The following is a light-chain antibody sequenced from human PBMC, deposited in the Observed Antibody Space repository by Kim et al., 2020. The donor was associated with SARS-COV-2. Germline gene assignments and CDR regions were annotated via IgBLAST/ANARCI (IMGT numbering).Light chain of an antibody. CDR1: SIRSYY. Sequence: ALGQTVMTTCQGDSIRSYYATWYQQKPGQAPIVVIYGKNNRPSGIPDRFAGSSSGNTASLTIPGTQAGDEADYYCNSRGSNDNVVFGGGTQLTVL. J-gene: IGLJ2*01. CDR3: NSRGSNDNVV. V-gene: IGLV3-19*01. CDR2: GKN.